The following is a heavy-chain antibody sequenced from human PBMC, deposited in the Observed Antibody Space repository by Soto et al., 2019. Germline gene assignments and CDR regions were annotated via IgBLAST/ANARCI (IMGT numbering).Heavy chain of an antibody. Sequence: QVQLVQSGAEVKKPGASVKVACKASGYSFTSNAITWVRQAPGQGLEWMGWISTYSGDPNYAQKFQGRVTITTDTSTNTAYMELRSLRSDDTAVYYCARVWGSNQAPSGGAGFDPWGQGTLVTVSS. J-gene: IGHJ5*02. CDR3: ARVWGSNQAPSGGAGFDP. CDR2: ISTYSGDP. V-gene: IGHV1-18*04. CDR1: GYSFTSNA. D-gene: IGHD3-16*02.